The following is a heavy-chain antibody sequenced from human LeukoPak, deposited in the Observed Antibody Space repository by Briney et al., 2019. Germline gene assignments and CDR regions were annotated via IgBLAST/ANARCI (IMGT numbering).Heavy chain of an antibody. J-gene: IGHJ3*02. Sequence: GGSLRLSCAASGFTFSSYAMSWVRQAPGKGLEWVSAISGSGGSTYYADSVKGRFTISRDNSKNTLYLQMNSLRAEDTAVYYCARMQARSVYFGSGSYYPDAFDIWGQGTLVTVSS. CDR1: GFTFSSYA. CDR2: ISGSGGST. D-gene: IGHD3-10*01. V-gene: IGHV3-23*01. CDR3: ARMQARSVYFGSGSYYPDAFDI.